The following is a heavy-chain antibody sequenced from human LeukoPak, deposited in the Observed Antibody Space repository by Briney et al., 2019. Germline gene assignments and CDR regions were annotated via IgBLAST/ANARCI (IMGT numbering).Heavy chain of an antibody. J-gene: IGHJ4*02. CDR2: MNPNSGDT. V-gene: IGHV1-8*01. CDR1: GYTFTSYD. D-gene: IGHD6-13*01. Sequence: ASVKVSCKASGYTFTSYDINRVRQATGQGLEWMGWMNPNSGDTGYAQKFQGRVTMTRNTSISTAYMELSSLRSEDTAVYYCARGPRYSSSWYMFDYWGQGTLVTVSS. CDR3: ARGPRYSSSWYMFDY.